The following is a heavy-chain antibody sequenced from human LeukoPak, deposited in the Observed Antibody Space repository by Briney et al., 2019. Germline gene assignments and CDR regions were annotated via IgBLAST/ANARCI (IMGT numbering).Heavy chain of an antibody. J-gene: IGHJ6*03. V-gene: IGHV4-34*01. CDR2: INHSGST. CDR3: ARARDCSSTSCYYYYYYMDV. D-gene: IGHD2-2*01. Sequence: SETLSLTCAVYGGSFSGYYWSWIRQPPGKGLEWIGEINHSGSTNYSPSLKSRVTISVDTSKNQFSLKLSSVTAADTAVYYCARARDCSSTSCYYYYYYMDVWGKGTTVTVSS. CDR1: GGSFSGYY.